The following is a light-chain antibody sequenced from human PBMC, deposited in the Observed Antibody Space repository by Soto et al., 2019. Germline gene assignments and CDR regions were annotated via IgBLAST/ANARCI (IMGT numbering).Light chain of an antibody. CDR1: SSDVGSYNH. Sequence: QAVLTQPPSVSGSPGQSVTISCTGTSSDVGSYNHVSWYQQPPGTAPKLMIYEGNNRPSGVPDRFSGSKSGNTASLTISGLQAEDEADYYCSSYTSSSTDVFGTGTKLTVL. V-gene: IGLV2-18*02. CDR2: EGN. CDR3: SSYTSSSTDV. J-gene: IGLJ1*01.